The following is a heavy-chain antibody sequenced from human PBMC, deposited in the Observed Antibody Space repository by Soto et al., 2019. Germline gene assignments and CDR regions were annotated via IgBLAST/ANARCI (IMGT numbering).Heavy chain of an antibody. D-gene: IGHD3-22*01. CDR3: ARERRDDSGYYYHY. J-gene: IGHJ4*02. CDR1: GYTFTWHN. Sequence: ASVKVSCKASGYTFTWHNMHWVRQAPGQRLEWMGWISAANGDTVYSQNFQGRVTLSRDTSASTVYMELSSLGPEDTAVYYCARERRDDSGYYYHYWGQGALVTVSS. V-gene: IGHV1-3*01. CDR2: ISAANGDT.